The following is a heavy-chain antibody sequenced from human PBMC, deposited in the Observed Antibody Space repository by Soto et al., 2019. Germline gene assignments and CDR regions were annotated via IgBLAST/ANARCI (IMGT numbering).Heavy chain of an antibody. CDR2: IYYSGST. J-gene: IGHJ4*02. CDR1: GGSISSGDYY. V-gene: IGHV4-30-4*02. D-gene: IGHD5-12*01. CDR3: ARDSGYASYYFDY. Sequence: SETLSLTCTVSGGSISSGDYYWSWIRQPPGKGLEWIGYIYYSGSTYYNPSLKSRVTISVDTSKNQFSLKLSSLRSEDTAVYYCARDSGYASYYFDYWGQGTLVTVSS.